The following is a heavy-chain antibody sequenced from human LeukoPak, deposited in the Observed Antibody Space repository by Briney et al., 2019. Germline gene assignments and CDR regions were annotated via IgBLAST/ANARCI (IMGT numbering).Heavy chain of an antibody. CDR1: GFTFSSYG. V-gene: IGHV3-30*02. Sequence: PGGSLRLSCAASGFTFSSYGMHWVRQAPGKGLEWVAFIRYDGSNKYYADSVKGRFTISRDNSKNTLYLQMNSLRAEDTAVYYCAQGSRSSVGWAFDIWGQGTMVTVSS. J-gene: IGHJ3*02. D-gene: IGHD6-19*01. CDR3: AQGSRSSVGWAFDI. CDR2: IRYDGSNK.